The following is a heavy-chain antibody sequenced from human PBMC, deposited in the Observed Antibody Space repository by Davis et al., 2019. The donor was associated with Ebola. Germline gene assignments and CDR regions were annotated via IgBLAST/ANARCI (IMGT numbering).Heavy chain of an antibody. J-gene: IGHJ3*02. CDR1: GYTFTSYG. CDR3: QGYCSSTSCSHDAFDI. CDR2: INPSGGST. Sequence: ASVKVSCKASGYTFTSYGISWVRQAPGQGLEWMGIINPSGGSTSYAQKFQGRVTMTRDTSTSTVYMELSSLRSEDTAVYYCQGYCSSTSCSHDAFDIWGQGTMVTVSS. D-gene: IGHD2-2*01. V-gene: IGHV1-46*01.